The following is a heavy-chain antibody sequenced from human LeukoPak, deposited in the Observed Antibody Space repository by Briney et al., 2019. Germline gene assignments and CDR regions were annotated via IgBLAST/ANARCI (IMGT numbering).Heavy chain of an antibody. J-gene: IGHJ4*02. CDR3: ARDSGMVRGTVDY. CDR2: INPSGGST. Sequence: ASVKVSCKSSGYTFTSYYMYWVRQAPGQGLEWMGIINPSGGSTSYAQKFQGRVTMTSDTSTSTVYMELSSLRSEDTAVYYCARDSGMVRGTVDYWGQGTLVTVSS. D-gene: IGHD3-10*01. V-gene: IGHV1-46*01. CDR1: GYTFTSYY.